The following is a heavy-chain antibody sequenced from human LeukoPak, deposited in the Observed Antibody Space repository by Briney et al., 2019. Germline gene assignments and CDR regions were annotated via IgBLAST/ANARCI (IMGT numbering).Heavy chain of an antibody. Sequence: SQTLSLTCTVSGGSISSGGYYWSWIRQHPGKGLEWIGYIYYSGSTYYSPSLKSRVTISVDTSKNQFSLKLSSVTAADTAVYYCARRDGDYEGFDYWGQGTLVTVSS. CDR2: IYYSGST. CDR3: ARRDGDYEGFDY. D-gene: IGHD4-17*01. CDR1: GGSISSGGYY. V-gene: IGHV4-31*03. J-gene: IGHJ4*02.